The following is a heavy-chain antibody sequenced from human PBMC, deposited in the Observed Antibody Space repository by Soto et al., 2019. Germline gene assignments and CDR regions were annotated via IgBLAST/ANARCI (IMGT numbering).Heavy chain of an antibody. D-gene: IGHD6-13*01. CDR3: ARSSSWP. CDR1: GFTFSSYG. Sequence: QVQLVESGGGVVQPGRSLRLSCAASGFTFSSYGMHWVRQAPGKGLEWVAVIWYDGSKKYYADSVKGRFTISRDNSKKTLYLQMNSLRAEDTAVYYCARSSSWPWGQGTLVTVSS. CDR2: IWYDGSKK. J-gene: IGHJ5*02. V-gene: IGHV3-33*01.